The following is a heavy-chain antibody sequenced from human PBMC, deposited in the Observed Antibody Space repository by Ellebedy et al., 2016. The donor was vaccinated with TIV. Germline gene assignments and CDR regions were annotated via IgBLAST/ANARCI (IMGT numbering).Heavy chain of an antibody. D-gene: IGHD3-10*01. CDR1: GGSISSGGYY. CDR2: IRNSWSS. CDR3: ARDLDD. Sequence: MPSETLSLTCTVSGGSISSGGYYWSWIRQVPGKGLEWIGYIRNSWSSYYNPSLKSRVTISVDTYKNQFSLKLSSVTAADTAVYYCARDLDDWGQGTLVTVSS. J-gene: IGHJ4*02. V-gene: IGHV4-31*03.